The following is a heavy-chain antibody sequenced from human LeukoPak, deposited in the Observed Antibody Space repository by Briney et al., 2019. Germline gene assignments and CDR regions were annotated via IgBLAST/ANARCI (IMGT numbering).Heavy chain of an antibody. J-gene: IGHJ5*02. CDR2: IYYSGST. V-gene: IGHV4-59*12. CDR3: AKGAGGFSYYNWFDP. CDR1: GGSISNYY. Sequence: SETLSLTCTVSGGSISNYYWSWIRQPPGKVLEWIGFIYYSGSTNYNPSLKSRVTISVDTSKNQFSLKLASVTAADTAIYYCAKGAGGFSYYNWFDPWGQGTLVTVSS. D-gene: IGHD5-18*01.